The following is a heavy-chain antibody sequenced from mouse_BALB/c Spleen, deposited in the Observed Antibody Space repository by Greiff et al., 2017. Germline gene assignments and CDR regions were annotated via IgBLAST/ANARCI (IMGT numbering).Heavy chain of an antibody. CDR1: GFTFSSFG. Sequence: EVMLVESGGGLVQPGGSRKLSCAASGFTFSSFGMHWVRQAPEKGLEWVAYISSGSSTIYYADTVKGRFTISRDNPKNTLFLQMTSLRSDDTAMYYCARSGGNRFDYWGQGTTLTVSS. V-gene: IGHV5-17*02. CDR3: ARSGGNRFDY. J-gene: IGHJ2*01. D-gene: IGHD1-1*02. CDR2: ISSGSSTI.